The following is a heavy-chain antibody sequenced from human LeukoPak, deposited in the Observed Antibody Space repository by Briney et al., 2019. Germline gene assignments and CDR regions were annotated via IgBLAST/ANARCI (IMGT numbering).Heavy chain of an antibody. V-gene: IGHV3-7*03. CDR1: GFTFSSYW. CDR3: AKGTKPVMTIPDY. J-gene: IGHJ4*02. D-gene: IGHD1/OR15-1a*01. CDR2: IKQDGSEK. Sequence: PGGSLRLSCAASGFTFSSYWMSWVRQAPGKGLEWVANIKQDGSEKYYVDSVKGRFTISRDNAKNSLFLQMNSLRAEDTAMYYCAKGTKPVMTIPDYWGQGILVTVSS.